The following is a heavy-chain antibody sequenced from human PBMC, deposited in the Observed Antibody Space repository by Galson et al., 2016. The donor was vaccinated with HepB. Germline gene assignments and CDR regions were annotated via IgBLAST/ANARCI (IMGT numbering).Heavy chain of an antibody. CDR3: ARDRPIYSSGWYDPDY. J-gene: IGHJ4*02. CDR1: GYIFTGYG. D-gene: IGHD6-19*01. V-gene: IGHV1-18*01. Sequence: SVKVSCKASGYIFTGYGFSWVRQAPGQGLEWMGWISAYNGKTNSAQKFQGRVTMTTDTSTNTAYMDLRSLTSDDTAVYYCARDRPIYSSGWYDPDYWGQGTLVIVSS. CDR2: ISAYNGKT.